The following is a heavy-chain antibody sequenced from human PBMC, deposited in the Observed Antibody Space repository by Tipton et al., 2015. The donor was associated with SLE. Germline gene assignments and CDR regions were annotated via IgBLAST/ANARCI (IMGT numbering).Heavy chain of an antibody. J-gene: IGHJ4*02. Sequence: TLSLTCTVSGVSITSGRYYWSWIRQPAGKGLEWIGRMYTSGSTNYNPSLKSRVTISVDTSKNQFSLKLSSVTAADTAVYYCAREVYDFSRWGCFDYWGQGTLVTVSS. CDR2: MYTSGST. CDR3: AREVYDFSRWGCFDY. V-gene: IGHV4-61*02. CDR1: GVSITSGRYY. D-gene: IGHD3/OR15-3a*01.